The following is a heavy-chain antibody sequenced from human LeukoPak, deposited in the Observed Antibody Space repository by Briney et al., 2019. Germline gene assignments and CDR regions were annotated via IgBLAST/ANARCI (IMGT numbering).Heavy chain of an antibody. CDR3: AGVRNDYWSGQDFFDY. CDR1: GYTFTGYY. D-gene: IGHD3-3*01. J-gene: IGHJ4*02. Sequence: ASVKVSCKASGYTFTGYYIHWVRQAPGQGLDWLGWINPNSGATSYAQKFQGRVTMTRDTSINTAYMELSRLRSDDTAVYFCAGVRNDYWSGQDFFDYWGQGTLVTVSS. V-gene: IGHV1-2*02. CDR2: INPNSGAT.